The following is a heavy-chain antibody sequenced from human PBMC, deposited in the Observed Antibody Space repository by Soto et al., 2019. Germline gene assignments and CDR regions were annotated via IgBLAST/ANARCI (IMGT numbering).Heavy chain of an antibody. CDR1: GYTFTSYD. D-gene: IGHD3-3*01. CDR2: MNPNSGNS. Sequence: ASVKVSCKASGYTFTSYDINWVRQATGQGLGWMGWMNPNSGNSGYAQKFQGRVTMTRNTSISTAYMELSSLRSEDTAVYYCARWSRFPASYYFDYWGQGTLVTVSS. V-gene: IGHV1-8*01. J-gene: IGHJ4*02. CDR3: ARWSRFPASYYFDY.